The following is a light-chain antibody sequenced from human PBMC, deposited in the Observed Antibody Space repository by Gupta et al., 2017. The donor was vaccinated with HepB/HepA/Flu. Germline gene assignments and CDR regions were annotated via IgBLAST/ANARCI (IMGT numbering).Light chain of an antibody. J-gene: IGKJ1*01. V-gene: IGKV3-15*01. Sequence: DIVMTQSPAPIPVPPGERATLTCRASASISSNLAWYQQNPGQAPRLLIYGASTRATGIPARFSGSGSGTEFTLTISSLQSEDFAVYYCQQYNNWPRTFGQGTKVEIK. CDR1: ASISSN. CDR2: GAS. CDR3: QQYNNWPRT.